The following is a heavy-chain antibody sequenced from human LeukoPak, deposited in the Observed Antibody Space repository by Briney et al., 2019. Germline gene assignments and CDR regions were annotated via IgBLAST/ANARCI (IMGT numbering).Heavy chain of an antibody. CDR3: ARDRYQYSSRDAFDI. CDR2: ISAYNGNT. V-gene: IGHV1-18*01. J-gene: IGHJ3*02. CDR1: GYTFTSYG. Sequence: GASVKVSCKASGYTFTSYGISWVRQAPGQGLEWMGWISAYNGNTNYAQKLRGRVTMTTDTSTSTAYMELRSLRSDDTAVYYCARDRYQYSSRDAFDIWGQGTMVTVSS. D-gene: IGHD6-19*01.